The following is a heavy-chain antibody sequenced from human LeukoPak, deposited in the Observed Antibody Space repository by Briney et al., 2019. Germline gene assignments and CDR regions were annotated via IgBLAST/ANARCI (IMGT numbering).Heavy chain of an antibody. CDR3: ARSVGETSLEL. Sequence: GGSLRLSCVGSGLTFRNYGIHWVRQAPNKGLEWVTVIYYDGSKKYYLESVEGRFTVSRDNSKNTVWLQMSGLRVEDTAVYHCARSVGETSLELWGQGTLVTVSP. CDR1: GLTFRNYG. J-gene: IGHJ4*02. V-gene: IGHV3-30*12. CDR2: IYYDGSKK. D-gene: IGHD2-2*01.